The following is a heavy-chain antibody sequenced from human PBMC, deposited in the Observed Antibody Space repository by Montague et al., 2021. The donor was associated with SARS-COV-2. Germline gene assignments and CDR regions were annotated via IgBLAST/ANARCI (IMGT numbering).Heavy chain of an antibody. CDR1: GGSFGDGH. CDR2: IKQSGST. J-gene: IGHJ4*02. D-gene: IGHD3-22*01. CDR3: ARGHLSVSMIVVVFTSASYYFDY. V-gene: IGHV4-34*01. Sequence: SETLSLTCAVYGGSFGDGHWSWIRQPPGKGLEWIGDIKQSGSTNYNPSLKSRGTISVDTSKNQFSLKLTSVTAADTAVYFCARGHLSVSMIVVVFTSASYYFDYWGQGAQVTVSS.